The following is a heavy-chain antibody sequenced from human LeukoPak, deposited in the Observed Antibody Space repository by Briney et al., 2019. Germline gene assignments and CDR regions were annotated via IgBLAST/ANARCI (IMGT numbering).Heavy chain of an antibody. V-gene: IGHV4-59*08. CDR3: ARLDSSGYYNWFDP. Sequence: SETLSLTCSVSGGSISSYYWNWMRQPPGKGLEWIGYIYYSGSTNYNPSLKSRVPISVDTSKNQFFLNLSSVTAADSAVYYCARLDSSGYYNWFDPWGQGALVTVSS. J-gene: IGHJ5*02. CDR1: GGSISSYY. CDR2: IYYSGST. D-gene: IGHD3-22*01.